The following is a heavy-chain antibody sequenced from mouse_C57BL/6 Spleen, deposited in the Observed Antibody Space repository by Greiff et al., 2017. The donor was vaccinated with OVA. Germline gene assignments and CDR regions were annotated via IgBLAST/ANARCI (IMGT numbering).Heavy chain of an antibody. J-gene: IGHJ2*01. CDR3: ARLLRGLHYFDY. CDR2: ISNGGGST. D-gene: IGHD1-1*01. CDR1: GFTFSDYY. V-gene: IGHV5-12*01. Sequence: EVQRVESGGGLVQPGGSLKLSCAASGFTFSDYYMYWVRQTPEKRLEWVAYISNGGGSTYYPDTVKGRFTISRDNAKNTLYLQMSRLKSEDTAMYYCARLLRGLHYFDYWGQGTTLTVSS.